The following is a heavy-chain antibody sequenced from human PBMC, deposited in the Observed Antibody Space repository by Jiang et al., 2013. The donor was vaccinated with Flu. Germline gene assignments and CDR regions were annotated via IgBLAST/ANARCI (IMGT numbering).Heavy chain of an antibody. Sequence: GPGLVKPSETLSLTCTVSGGSISSSSYYWGWIRQPPGKGLEWIGSIYYSGSTYYNPSLKSRVTISVDTSKNQFSLKLSSVTAADTAVYYCARRVLGGQLHYFDYWGQGTLVTVSS. CDR3: ARRVLGGQLHYFDY. D-gene: IGHD6-6*01. J-gene: IGHJ4*02. V-gene: IGHV4-39*01. CDR1: GGSISSSSYY. CDR2: IYYSGST.